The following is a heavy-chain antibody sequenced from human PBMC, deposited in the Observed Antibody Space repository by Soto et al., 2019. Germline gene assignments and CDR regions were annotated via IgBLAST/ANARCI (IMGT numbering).Heavy chain of an antibody. V-gene: IGHV4-30-4*01. CDR2: IYYSGST. D-gene: IGHD2-15*01. CDR1: GGSISSGDYY. CDR3: ARARQYCSGVSCYGPVFDY. Sequence: SETLSLTCTVSGGSISSGDYYWSWIRQPPGKGLEWIGYIYYSGSTYYNPSLKSRVTISVDTSKNQFSLKLSSVTAADTAVYYCARARQYCSGVSCYGPVFDYWGQGTLVTVSS. J-gene: IGHJ4*02.